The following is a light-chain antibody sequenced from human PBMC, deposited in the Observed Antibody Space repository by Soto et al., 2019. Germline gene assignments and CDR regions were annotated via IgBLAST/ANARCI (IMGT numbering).Light chain of an antibody. CDR3: QQYDTSPPMYT. V-gene: IGKV3-20*01. J-gene: IGKJ2*01. CDR2: ATS. Sequence: EIVLTQSPGTLSLSPGERATLSCRASQSVSSSYLAWYQQKPGQAPRLLIYATSTRAAGIPDRFSGSGSGTDFTLTISRLEPDDVAVYYCQQYDTSPPMYTFGQGTKVDI. CDR1: QSVSSSY.